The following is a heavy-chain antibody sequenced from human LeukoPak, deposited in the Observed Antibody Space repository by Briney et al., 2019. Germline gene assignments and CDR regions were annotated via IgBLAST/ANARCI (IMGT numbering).Heavy chain of an antibody. CDR1: GFTFSNNW. Sequence: GGSLRLSCAASGFTFSNNWMTWVRQAPGKGLEWVSSISSSSSYIYYADSVKGRFTISRDNAKNSLYLQMNSLRAEDTAVYYCARDLMTGPNIAASWFDPWGQGTLVTVSS. V-gene: IGHV3-21*01. CDR3: ARDLMTGPNIAASWFDP. D-gene: IGHD6-13*01. J-gene: IGHJ5*02. CDR2: ISSSSSYI.